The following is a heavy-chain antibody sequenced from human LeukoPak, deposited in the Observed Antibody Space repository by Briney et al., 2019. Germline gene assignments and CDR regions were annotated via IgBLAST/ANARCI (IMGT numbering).Heavy chain of an antibody. CDR2: IYYSGST. V-gene: IGHV4-39*07. Sequence: SETLSLTRTVSGGSISSSSYYWGWIRQPPGKGLEWIGSIYYSGSTYYNPSLKSRVTISVDTSKNQFSLKLSSVTAADTAVDYCASSYYHDYWGQGTLVTVSS. CDR1: GGSISSSSYY. CDR3: ASSYYHDY. D-gene: IGHD3-10*01. J-gene: IGHJ4*02.